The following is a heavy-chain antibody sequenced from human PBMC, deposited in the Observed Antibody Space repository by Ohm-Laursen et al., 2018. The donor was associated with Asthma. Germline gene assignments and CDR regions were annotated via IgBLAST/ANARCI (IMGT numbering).Heavy chain of an antibody. J-gene: IGHJ4*02. V-gene: IGHV3-23*01. CDR1: GFTFSSYA. D-gene: IGHD5-18*01. Sequence: SLRLSCTASGFTFSSYAMSWVRQAPGKGLEWVSAISGSGGSTYYADSVKGRFTISRDNSKNTLYLQMNSLRAEDTAVYYCAKHSYGPAYFDYWGQRTLVTVSS. CDR3: AKHSYGPAYFDY. CDR2: ISGSGGST.